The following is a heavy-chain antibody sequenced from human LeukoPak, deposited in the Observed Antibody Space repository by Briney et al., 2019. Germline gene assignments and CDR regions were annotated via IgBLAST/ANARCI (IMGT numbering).Heavy chain of an antibody. CDR3: AKTPRTPYYDILTGYYRDYYYGMDV. CDR1: GVTFSTYA. D-gene: IGHD3-9*01. CDR2: ISGSSGIT. J-gene: IGHJ6*02. V-gene: IGHV3-23*01. Sequence: PADSLTLSCAASGVTFSTYAMSWVRQAPGKGLEWVAAISGSSGITYYPDSVRGRFTIASKNSKNTLYLIMNSLRAEDTAVYYCAKTPRTPYYDILTGYYRDYYYGMDVWGQGTTVTVSS.